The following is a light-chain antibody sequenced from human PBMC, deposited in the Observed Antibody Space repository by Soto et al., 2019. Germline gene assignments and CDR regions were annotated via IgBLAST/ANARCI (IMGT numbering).Light chain of an antibody. V-gene: IGLV2-14*01. CDR2: DDS. Sequence: QSVLTQPASVSGSPGQSITISCTGTSSDVGGYNYVSWYQQHPGKAPKFMIYDDSNRPSGVSNRFSGSKSGNTASLTISGLQAEDEADYYCSSYTTSNTRQIVFGTGTRSPS. CDR3: SSYTTSNTRQIV. CDR1: SSDVGGYNY. J-gene: IGLJ1*01.